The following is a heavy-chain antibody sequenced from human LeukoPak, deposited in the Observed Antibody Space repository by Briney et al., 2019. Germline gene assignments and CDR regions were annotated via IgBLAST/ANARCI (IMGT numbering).Heavy chain of an antibody. Sequence: PSETLSLTCAVYGGSFSGYYWSWIRQPPGKGLEWIGEVNHSGSTNYNPSLKSRVTISVDKSKNQFSLKPSSVTAADTAVYYCARGPYYYDSSGYYFASAFDIWGQGTMVTVSS. V-gene: IGHV4-34*01. CDR3: ARGPYYYDSSGYYFASAFDI. J-gene: IGHJ3*02. D-gene: IGHD3-22*01. CDR1: GGSFSGYY. CDR2: VNHSGST.